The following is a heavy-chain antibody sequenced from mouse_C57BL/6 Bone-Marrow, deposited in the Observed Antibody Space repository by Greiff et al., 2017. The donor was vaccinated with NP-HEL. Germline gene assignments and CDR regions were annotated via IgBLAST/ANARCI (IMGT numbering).Heavy chain of an antibody. J-gene: IGHJ2*01. CDR2: IDPSDSYT. CDR1: CYTFTSYW. CDR3: AMASSYYSNYVDFDY. D-gene: IGHD2-5*01. V-gene: IGHV1-69*01. Sequence: VQLQQPGAELVMPGASVKLSCKASCYTFTSYWMHWVTQRPGHGLEWIGEIDPSDSYTKYNQKFKSKSTLTVDKSSSTSYMQLSSLTSEDSAVSYCAMASSYYSNYVDFDYWGQGTTLTVSS.